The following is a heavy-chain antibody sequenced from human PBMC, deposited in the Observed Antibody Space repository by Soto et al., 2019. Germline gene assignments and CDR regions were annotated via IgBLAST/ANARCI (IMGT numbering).Heavy chain of an antibody. J-gene: IGHJ6*02. D-gene: IGHD3-16*01. CDR3: AMVDVYVTPSPQDV. CDR2: INTYNGNT. CDR1: GYSFTRYG. V-gene: IGHV1-18*01. Sequence: QVQLVQSRAEVKNPGASVKVSCKASGYSFTRYGIAWARQAPGQGLEWMGWINTYNGNTNYAQNLXGXGXLTTDTSTSTAYMELTSLRSNDTAIYDCAMVDVYVTPSPQDVWGQGTTVIVSS.